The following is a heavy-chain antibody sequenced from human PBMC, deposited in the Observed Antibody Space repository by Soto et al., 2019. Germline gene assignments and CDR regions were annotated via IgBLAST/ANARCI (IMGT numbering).Heavy chain of an antibody. V-gene: IGHV3-33*01. CDR3: ARVYDSKDYYYGMDV. J-gene: IGHJ6*02. D-gene: IGHD3-22*01. CDR1: GFTFSSYG. Sequence: GESLKISCAASGFTFSSYGMHWVRQAPGKGLEWVAVIWYDGSNKYYADSVKGRFTISRDNSKNTLYLQMNSLRAEDTAVYYCARVYDSKDYYYGMDVWGQGTTVTVSS. CDR2: IWYDGSNK.